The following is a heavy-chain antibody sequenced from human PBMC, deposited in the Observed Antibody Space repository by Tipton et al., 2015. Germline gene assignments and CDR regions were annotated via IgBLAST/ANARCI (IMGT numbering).Heavy chain of an antibody. CDR3: AGGDDILAYLYFDL. V-gene: IGHV4-34*01. Sequence: TLSLTCAVYGGSFSGYTWHWIRQPPGKGLEWIGEVNHSGNTNYNPSLESRFIISEDTSKNQFSLTVFSVTAADTAVYYCAGGDDILAYLYFDLWGRGTLVSVSS. CDR1: GGSFSGYT. J-gene: IGHJ2*01. CDR2: VNHSGNT. D-gene: IGHD3-9*01.